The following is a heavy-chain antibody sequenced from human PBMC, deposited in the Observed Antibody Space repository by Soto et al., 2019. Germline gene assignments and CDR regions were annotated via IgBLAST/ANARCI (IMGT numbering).Heavy chain of an antibody. CDR1: GYTFTNYA. Sequence: ASVKVSCKASGYTFTNYAIHWVRQAPGQRLEWMGWIHAGDGNTMYSQKFQGRVTITWDTSATTAYMELSSLRSEDTAVYFCARDDYYDTSGYYDYWGQGTLVTVS. D-gene: IGHD3-22*01. V-gene: IGHV1-3*01. CDR3: ARDDYYDTSGYYDY. CDR2: IHAGDGNT. J-gene: IGHJ4*02.